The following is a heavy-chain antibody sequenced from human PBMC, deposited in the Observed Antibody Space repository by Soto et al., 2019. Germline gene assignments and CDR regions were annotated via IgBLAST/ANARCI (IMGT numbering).Heavy chain of an antibody. CDR2: INPNSGGT. Sequence: ASVKVSCKVSGYTFTSYYMHWVRQAPGQGLEWMGWINPNSGGTNYAQKFQGWVTMTRDTSISTAYMELSRLRSDDTAVYYCARDRLPYCSSTSCSPYGMDVWGQGTTVTVSS. CDR1: GYTFTSYY. V-gene: IGHV1-2*04. CDR3: ARDRLPYCSSTSCSPYGMDV. J-gene: IGHJ6*02. D-gene: IGHD2-2*01.